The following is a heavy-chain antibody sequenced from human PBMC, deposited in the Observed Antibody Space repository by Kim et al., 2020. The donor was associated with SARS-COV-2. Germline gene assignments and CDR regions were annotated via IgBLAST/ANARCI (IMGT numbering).Heavy chain of an antibody. J-gene: IGHJ4*02. Sequence: NDFAVSVKSRITLNPDTSKNQFSLQLNSVTPEDTAVYYCTRAVAGTGHFDYWGQGTLVTVSS. V-gene: IGHV6-1*01. CDR2: N. D-gene: IGHD6-19*01. CDR3: TRAVAGTGHFDY.